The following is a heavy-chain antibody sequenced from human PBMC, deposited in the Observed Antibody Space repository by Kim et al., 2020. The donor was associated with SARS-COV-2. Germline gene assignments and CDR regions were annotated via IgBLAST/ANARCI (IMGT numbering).Heavy chain of an antibody. CDR1: GGSFSGYY. J-gene: IGHJ4*02. D-gene: IGHD3-10*01. Sequence: SETLSLTCAVYGGSFSGYYWSWIRQPPGKGLEWIGEINHSGSTNYNPSLKSRVTISVDTSKNQFSLKLSSVTAADTAVCYCARGRAPYYSGSGTYYSRPHSPLFDHWGQGSLVTVSS. CDR3: ARGRAPYYSGSGTYYSRPHSPLFDH. V-gene: IGHV4-34*01. CDR2: INHSGST.